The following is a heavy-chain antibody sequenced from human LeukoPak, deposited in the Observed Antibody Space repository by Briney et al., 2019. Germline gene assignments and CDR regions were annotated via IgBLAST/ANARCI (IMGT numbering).Heavy chain of an antibody. J-gene: IGHJ3*02. CDR2: INPNSGGT. D-gene: IGHD1-26*01. V-gene: IGHV1-2*04. CDR1: GYTFTGYY. CDR3: ARAEPSGSLLEAFDI. Sequence: ASVKVSCKASGYTFTGYYMHWVRQAPGQGLEWMGWINPNSGGTNYAQKFQGWVTMTRDTSISTAYMELSRLRSDDTAVYYCARAEPSGSLLEAFDIWGQGTMVTVSS.